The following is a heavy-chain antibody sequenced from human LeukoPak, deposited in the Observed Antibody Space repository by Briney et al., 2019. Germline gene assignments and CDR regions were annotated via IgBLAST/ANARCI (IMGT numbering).Heavy chain of an antibody. D-gene: IGHD2-2*01. J-gene: IGHJ4*02. CDR1: GYTFTGYY. V-gene: IGHV1-2*02. CDR2: INPNSGCT. Sequence: ASVKVSCKASGYTFTGYYMHWVRQAPGQGLEWMGWINPNSGCTNYAQKFQGRVTMTRDTSISTAYMELSRLRSDDTAVYYCARDIVVVPAAIGYWGQGTLVTVSS. CDR3: ARDIVVVPAAIGY.